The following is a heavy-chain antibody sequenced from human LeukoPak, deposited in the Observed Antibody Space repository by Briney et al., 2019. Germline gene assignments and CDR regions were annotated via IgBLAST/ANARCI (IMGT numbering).Heavy chain of an antibody. V-gene: IGHV3-23*01. Sequence: PGGSLRLSCAASGFTFSSYAMSWVRQAPGKGLEWVSAISGSGGSTYYADSVKGRFTISRDNSKNTLYLQMNSLRAEDTAVYYCARDPSWLAENYYFDYWGQGTLVTVSS. CDR2: ISGSGGST. J-gene: IGHJ4*02. CDR1: GFTFSSYA. D-gene: IGHD5-24*01. CDR3: ARDPSWLAENYYFDY.